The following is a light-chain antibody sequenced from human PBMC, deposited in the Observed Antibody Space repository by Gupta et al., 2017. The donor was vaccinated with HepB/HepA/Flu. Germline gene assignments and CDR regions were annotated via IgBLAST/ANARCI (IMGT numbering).Light chain of an antibody. V-gene: IGKV3-15*01. CDR3: QQYNNWPLT. Sequence: EIVMTQSPATLSVSPGERATLSCRARQSVTSQLAWYQQKPGQAPRLLIYSASTRATAIPARFSGSGSGTEFTLTISSLQSEDFVVYYCQQYNNWPLTFGPGTKVDFK. J-gene: IGKJ3*01. CDR2: SAS. CDR1: QSVTSQ.